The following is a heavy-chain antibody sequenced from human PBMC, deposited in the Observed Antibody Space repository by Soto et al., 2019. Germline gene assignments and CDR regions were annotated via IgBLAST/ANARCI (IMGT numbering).Heavy chain of an antibody. D-gene: IGHD6-13*01. V-gene: IGHV4-30-4*01. J-gene: IGHJ5*02. CDR1: GGSISSGDYY. Sequence: QVQLQESGPGLVKPSQTLSLTCTVSGGSISSGDYYWSWIRQPPGKGLEWIGYIYYSGSTYYNPSLKSRVTISVDTSKNQFSLKLSSVTAADTAVYYCASVIAAAGKGIWFDPWGQGTLVTVSS. CDR3: ASVIAAAGKGIWFDP. CDR2: IYYSGST.